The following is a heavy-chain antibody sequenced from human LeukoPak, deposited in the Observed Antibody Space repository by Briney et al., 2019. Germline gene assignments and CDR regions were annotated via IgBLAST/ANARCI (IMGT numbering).Heavy chain of an antibody. J-gene: IGHJ4*02. CDR2: INPNGGGT. Sequence: AASVKVSCKASGYTFTGYYMHWVRQAPGQGLEWMGWINPNGGGTNYAQKFQGRVTMTRDTSISTAYMELSRLRSDDTAVYYCARVELEDYYDSSGYIYWGQGTLVTVSS. CDR3: ARVELEDYYDSSGYIY. CDR1: GYTFTGYY. D-gene: IGHD3-22*01. V-gene: IGHV1-2*02.